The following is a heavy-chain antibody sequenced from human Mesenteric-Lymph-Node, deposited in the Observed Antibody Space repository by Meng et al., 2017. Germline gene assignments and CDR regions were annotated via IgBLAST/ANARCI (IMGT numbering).Heavy chain of an antibody. CDR2: FDPIDGET. Sequence: ASVKVSCKVSGSTLTGFSMHWVRQAPGKGLEWMGSFDPIDGETLYAQRFQGRVTMTEDTSTDTAYMELSSLTSEDTAVYYCASEYSYGTGWGQGTLVTVSS. J-gene: IGHJ4*02. CDR1: GSTLTGFS. CDR3: ASEYSYGTG. D-gene: IGHD5-18*01. V-gene: IGHV1-24*01.